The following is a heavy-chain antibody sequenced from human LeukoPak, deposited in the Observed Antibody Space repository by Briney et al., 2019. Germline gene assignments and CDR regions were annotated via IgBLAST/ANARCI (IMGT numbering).Heavy chain of an antibody. Sequence: GGSLRLSCAVSEFTFSSFEMNWVRLAPGKGLEWVSYISSSGSTKYYADSVKGRFTISRDNAKNSLYLQMNSLRAEDTAVYYCARALRAVRGYYFDYWGQGTLVTVSS. D-gene: IGHD3-10*01. J-gene: IGHJ4*02. CDR2: ISSSGSTK. CDR1: EFTFSSFE. V-gene: IGHV3-48*03. CDR3: ARALRAVRGYYFDY.